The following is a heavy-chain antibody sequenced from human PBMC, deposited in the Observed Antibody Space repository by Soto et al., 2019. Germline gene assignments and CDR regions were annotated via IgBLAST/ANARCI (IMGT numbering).Heavy chain of an antibody. CDR2: ISGSGGST. J-gene: IGHJ4*02. CDR3: AKDRALGGGRCWDY. V-gene: IGHV3-23*01. CDR1: GFTFSRYA. Sequence: EVQLLESGGGLVQPGGSLRLSCAASGFTFSRYAMSWVRQAPGKGLECVSAISGSGGSTFYPDSVRGRFTISRDNSKNTLYLEMNSLRVEDTAVYYCAKDRALGGGRCWDYWGQGSLVTVSA. D-gene: IGHD2-15*01.